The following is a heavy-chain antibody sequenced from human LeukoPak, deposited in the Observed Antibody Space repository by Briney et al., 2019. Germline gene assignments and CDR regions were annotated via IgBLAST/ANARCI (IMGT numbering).Heavy chain of an antibody. CDR2: ISWDSGNI. J-gene: IGHJ4*02. CDR1: GFTFDDYA. V-gene: IGHV3-9*01. CDR3: VKPYYYDSSGQWAFDY. Sequence: GGSLRLSCAAPGFTFDDYAMHWVRPAPGKGLEWVSAISWDSGNIGYADSVKGRFTVSRDNAKNSLYLEMNSLSSEDTALYYCVKPYYYDSSGQWAFDYWGQGALVTVSS. D-gene: IGHD3-22*01.